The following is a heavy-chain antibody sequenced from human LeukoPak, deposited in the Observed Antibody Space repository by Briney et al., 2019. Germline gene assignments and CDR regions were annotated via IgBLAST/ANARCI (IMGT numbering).Heavy chain of an antibody. CDR2: NNPSSGGT. Sequence: ASVKVSCKASGYTFTGYYIHWVRQAPGQGLEWMGRNNPSSGGTNYAQKFQGTVTMTRDTSISTAYMELSRLRSDDTAVYYCARKPEGMDVWGQGTTVTVSS. CDR1: GYTFTGYY. D-gene: IGHD1-14*01. CDR3: ARKPEGMDV. V-gene: IGHV1-2*06. J-gene: IGHJ6*02.